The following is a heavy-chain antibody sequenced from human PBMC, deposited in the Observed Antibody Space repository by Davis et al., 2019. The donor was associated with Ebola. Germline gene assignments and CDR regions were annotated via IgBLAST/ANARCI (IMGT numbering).Heavy chain of an antibody. CDR2: IFPGVST. V-gene: IGHV4-4*02. CDR1: GDSLSSRNW. J-gene: IGHJ3*02. Sequence: PGGSLRLSCTVSGDSLSSRNWWSWVRHSPGKGLEWIGQIFPGVSTDYNPSFKSRVTMSVDTSKNQFSLRLTSVSAADTAVYYCGGRQTLHAAFDIWGQGTMVIVSS. CDR3: GGRQTLHAAFDI.